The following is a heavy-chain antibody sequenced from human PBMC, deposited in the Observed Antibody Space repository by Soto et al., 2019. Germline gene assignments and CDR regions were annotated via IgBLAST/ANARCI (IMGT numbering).Heavy chain of an antibody. CDR2: INPNSGGT. D-gene: IGHD5-18*01. V-gene: IGHV1-2*02. Sequence: GASVTVSCEASGYTFTGYYRHWVRQAPGQGLEWMGWINPNSGGTNYAQKFQGRVTMTRDTSISTAYMELSGLRSDDTAVYYCATRGYSYGLENWGQGTLVTSPQ. CDR1: GYTFTGYY. J-gene: IGHJ4*02. CDR3: ATRGYSYGLEN.